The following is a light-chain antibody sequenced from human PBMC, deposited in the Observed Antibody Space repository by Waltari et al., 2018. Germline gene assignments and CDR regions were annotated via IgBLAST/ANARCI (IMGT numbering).Light chain of an antibody. CDR2: DAS. CDR3: QQRSSWPLT. V-gene: IGKV3-11*01. Sequence: EIVLTQSPATLSLSPGERATLSCRASQSVSSYLAWYKQKPGQAPRLLIYDASNRATGIPARISGSGSGTDFTLTISSLEPEDFAVYYCQQRSSWPLTFGGGTKVEIK. CDR1: QSVSSY. J-gene: IGKJ4*01.